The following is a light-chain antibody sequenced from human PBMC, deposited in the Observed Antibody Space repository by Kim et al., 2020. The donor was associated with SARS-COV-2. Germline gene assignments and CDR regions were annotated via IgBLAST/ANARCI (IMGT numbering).Light chain of an antibody. CDR3: HHYGSSPPYT. V-gene: IGKV3-20*01. Sequence: SPGDRATLSCVTSEIIVSNYLAWYQQKPGQAPRLLIFAGSVRATGIPDRFSGSGSGTDFTLTISRLQPEDFAMYFCHHYGSSPPYTFGQGTKLEI. J-gene: IGKJ2*01. CDR2: AGS. CDR1: EIIVSNY.